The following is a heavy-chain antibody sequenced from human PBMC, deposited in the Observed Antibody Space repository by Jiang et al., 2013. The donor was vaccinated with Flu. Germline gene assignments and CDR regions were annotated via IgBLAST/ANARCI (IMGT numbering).Heavy chain of an antibody. CDR1: GFTFSDYY. Sequence: VQLLESGGGLVKPGGSLRLSCAASGFTFSDYYMNWIRQAPGKGLEWVSYISNTATTIYYADSVKGRFTISRDNAKNSLYLQMNSLRAEDTAVYYCARVITFGGVVDYWGQGTLVTVSS. CDR3: ARVITFGGVVDY. J-gene: IGHJ4*02. D-gene: IGHD3-16*01. V-gene: IGHV3-11*01. CDR2: ISNTATTI.